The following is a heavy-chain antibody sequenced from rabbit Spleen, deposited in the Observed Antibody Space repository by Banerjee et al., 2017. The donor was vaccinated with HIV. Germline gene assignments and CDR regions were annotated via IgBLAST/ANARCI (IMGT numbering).Heavy chain of an antibody. V-gene: IGHV1S40*01. CDR1: GVSFSGDSY. CDR2: IYVGSIGST. Sequence: LVESGGDLVKPGASLTLTCIASGVSFSGDSYMCWVRQAPGKGLEWIGCIYVGSIGSTYFASWAKGRFTISKTSATTVTLQMTSLTAADTATYFCARDPGSSYYYAMDLWGPGTLVTVS. D-gene: IGHD8-1*01. CDR3: ARDPGSSYYYAMDL. J-gene: IGHJ6*01.